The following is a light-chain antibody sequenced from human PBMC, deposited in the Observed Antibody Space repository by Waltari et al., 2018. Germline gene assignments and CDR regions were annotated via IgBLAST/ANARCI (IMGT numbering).Light chain of an antibody. CDR2: EVT. CDR1: SSDVGNSDL. CDR3: CSHAGSRTVGWV. J-gene: IGLJ3*02. Sequence: QSALTQPASVSGSPGQSITISCPGTSSDVGNSDLVPWYQQHPGKTPKPLIYEVTKRPSGVSNRFSGSKSANTASLTISGLQAEDEADYYCCSHAGSRTVGWVFGGGTKLTVL. V-gene: IGLV2-23*02.